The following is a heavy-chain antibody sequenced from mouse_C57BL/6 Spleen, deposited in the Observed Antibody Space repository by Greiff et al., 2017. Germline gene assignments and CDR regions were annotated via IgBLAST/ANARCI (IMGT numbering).Heavy chain of an antibody. CDR2: ISYDGSN. D-gene: IGHD1-1*01. Sequence: DVKLVESGPGLVKPSQSLSLTCSVTGYSITSGYYWNWIRQFPGNKLEWMGYISYDGSNNYNPSLKNRISITRDTSKNQFFLKLNSVTTEDTATXYCASRAYYGSVDYWGQGTTLTVSS. CDR3: ASRAYYGSVDY. J-gene: IGHJ2*01. V-gene: IGHV3-6*01. CDR1: GYSITSGYY.